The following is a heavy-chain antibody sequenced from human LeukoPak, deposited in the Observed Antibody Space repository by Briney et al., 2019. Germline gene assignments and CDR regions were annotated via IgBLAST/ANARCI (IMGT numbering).Heavy chain of an antibody. Sequence: GGSLRLSCAASGFTFSSYAMHWVRQAPGKGLEWVAVISYDGSNKYYADSVKGRFTISRDNSKNTLYLQMNSLRAEDTAVYYCARLHSSDSPLDYWGQGTLVTVSS. CDR1: GFTFSSYA. J-gene: IGHJ4*02. D-gene: IGHD6-19*01. V-gene: IGHV3-30-3*01. CDR2: ISYDGSNK. CDR3: ARLHSSDSPLDY.